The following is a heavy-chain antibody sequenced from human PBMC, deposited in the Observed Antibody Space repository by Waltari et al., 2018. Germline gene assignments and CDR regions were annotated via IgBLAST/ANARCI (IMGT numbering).Heavy chain of an antibody. CDR2: IYTGGST. CDR1: GFTVRNY. J-gene: IGHJ5*01. CDR3: ATSMAVAGKGRGWFDS. D-gene: IGHD6-19*01. V-gene: IGHV3-53*01. Sequence: EVQLVESGGGLIQPGGSLRLSCAASGFTVRNYMSWVRQAPGKGREWVSVIYTGGSTDYADSGKGRFTISRDNSKNTLYLQMNSLRAEDTAVYYCATSMAVAGKGRGWFDSWGQGTLVTVSS.